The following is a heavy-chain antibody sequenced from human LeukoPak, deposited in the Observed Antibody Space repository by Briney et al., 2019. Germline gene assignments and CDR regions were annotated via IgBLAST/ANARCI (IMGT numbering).Heavy chain of an antibody. CDR3: AKERIAVAVWNGFDP. V-gene: IGHV3-30*18. J-gene: IGHJ5*02. CDR1: GFTFSSYG. D-gene: IGHD6-19*01. Sequence: PGGSLRLSCAASGFTFSSYGVHWVRQAPGKGLEWVAVISYDGSNKYYADSVKGRFTISRDNSKNTLYLQMNSLRAEDTAVYYCAKERIAVAVWNGFDPWGQGTLVTVSS. CDR2: ISYDGSNK.